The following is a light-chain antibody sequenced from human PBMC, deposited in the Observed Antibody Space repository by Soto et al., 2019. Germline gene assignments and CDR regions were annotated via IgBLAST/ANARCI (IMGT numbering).Light chain of an antibody. CDR3: MQALETPYT. CDR2: LGS. CDR1: QRLLHSNGNTF. V-gene: IGKV2-28*01. J-gene: IGKJ2*01. Sequence: EIVMTQSPPSLTVTPGEPASISCRSSQRLLHSNGNTFLDWYLQKPGQSPQLLFYLGSNRASGVPDRVSGSEAGTDFTLKISRVEAEDAGVYYCMQALETPYTFGQGTKLEIK.